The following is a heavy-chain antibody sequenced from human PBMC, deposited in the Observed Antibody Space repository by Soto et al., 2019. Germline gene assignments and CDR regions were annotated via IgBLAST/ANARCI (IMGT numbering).Heavy chain of an antibody. V-gene: IGHV1-69*01. CDR2: IIPIFGTA. D-gene: IGHD5-18*01. Sequence: QVQLVQSGAEVKKPGSSVKVSCKASGGTFSSYAISWVRQAPGQGLEWMGGIIPIFGTANYAKKFQGRVTITADESTSTAYMELSSLRSEDTAVYYCARPLGAMVDRYYYGMDVWGQGTTVTVSS. J-gene: IGHJ6*02. CDR1: GGTFSSYA. CDR3: ARPLGAMVDRYYYGMDV.